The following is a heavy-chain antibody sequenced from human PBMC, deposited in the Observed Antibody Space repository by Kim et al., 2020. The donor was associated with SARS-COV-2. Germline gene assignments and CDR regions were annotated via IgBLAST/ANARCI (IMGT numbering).Heavy chain of an antibody. CDR2: IYNDGTRT. V-gene: IGHV3-74*01. CDR1: GFTFSNYW. D-gene: IGHD2-21*02. CDR3: AGEMTAIFSDGMDV. Sequence: GGSLRLSCAASGFTFSNYWMHWVRQAPGKGLEWVSRIYNDGTRTTYADSVKGRFTISRDNAKNTLYLQMNSLRAEDTAVYYCAGEMTAIFSDGMDVWGLG. J-gene: IGHJ6*02.